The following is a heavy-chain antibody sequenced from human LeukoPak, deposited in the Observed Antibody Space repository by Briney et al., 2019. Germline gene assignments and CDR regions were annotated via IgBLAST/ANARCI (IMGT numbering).Heavy chain of an antibody. D-gene: IGHD3-16*01. CDR3: ARVVTRKDEVMRFDY. CDR2: ISNSSSTI. V-gene: IGHV3-48*01. CDR1: GFTFDDYW. J-gene: IGHJ4*02. Sequence: PGGSLRLSCGASGFTFDDYWMSWVRQAPGKGLEWVSYISNSSSTIYYADSVKGRFTISRDNAKNSLYLQMNSLRAEDTAVYYCARVVTRKDEVMRFDYWGQGTLVTVSS.